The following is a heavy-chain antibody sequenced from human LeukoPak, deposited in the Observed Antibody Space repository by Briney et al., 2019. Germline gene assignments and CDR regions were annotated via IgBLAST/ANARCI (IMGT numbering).Heavy chain of an antibody. CDR2: MYYSGST. CDR3: ARLGYSGSYYERAFDI. Sequence: SETLSLTCTVSGGSISSSGYYWGWIRQPPGKGLEWIGSMYYSGSTYYNPSLMSRVTISADTPKNQFSLKLSSVTAADTAVYYCARLGYSGSYYERAFDIWGQGTMVTVSS. V-gene: IGHV4-39*01. CDR1: GGSISSSGYY. J-gene: IGHJ3*02. D-gene: IGHD1-26*01.